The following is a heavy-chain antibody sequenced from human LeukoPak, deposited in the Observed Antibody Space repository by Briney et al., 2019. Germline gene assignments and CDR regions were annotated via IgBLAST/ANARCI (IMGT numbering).Heavy chain of an antibody. CDR3: ARLHRDDSIWYTYFFDS. V-gene: IGHV4-59*08. D-gene: IGHD6-13*01. CDR1: DGSISTYY. CDR2: IYYNAIT. J-gene: IGHJ4*02. Sequence: PSETLSLTCTVSDGSISTYYWSWIRQPPGKGLEWIGFIYYNAITNYDPSLKSRVTISVDTSKNQFSLKLSSVTAADTAMYYCARLHRDDSIWYTYFFDSWGQGTLVTVSS.